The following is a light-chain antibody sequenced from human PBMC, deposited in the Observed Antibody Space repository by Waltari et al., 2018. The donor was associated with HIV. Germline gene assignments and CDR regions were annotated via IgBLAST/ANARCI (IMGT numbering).Light chain of an antibody. CDR3: QQADSFPHT. Sequence: DTQMTQSPSFVSASVGDRVSITCRASQSVGTSVAWYQQKPGGTPKLIIFEASWLQPGVPSRFSGSGSGTYFTLTISSLQPEDLATYYCQQADSFPHTFGQGT. CDR2: EAS. V-gene: IGKV1-12*01. CDR1: QSVGTS. J-gene: IGKJ2*01.